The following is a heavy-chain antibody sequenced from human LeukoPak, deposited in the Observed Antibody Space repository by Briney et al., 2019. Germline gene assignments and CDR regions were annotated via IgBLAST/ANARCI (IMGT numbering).Heavy chain of an antibody. Sequence: GGSLRLSCAASGFTFSSYAMHWVRQAPGKGLEWVAVISYDGSNKYYADSVKGRFTISRDNSKNTLYLQMNSLRAEDTAVYYCARDGEAYCSGGSCYSGFDYWGQGTPVTVSS. CDR1: GFTFSSYA. D-gene: IGHD2-15*01. CDR3: ARDGEAYCSGGSCYSGFDY. CDR2: ISYDGSNK. V-gene: IGHV3-30-3*01. J-gene: IGHJ4*02.